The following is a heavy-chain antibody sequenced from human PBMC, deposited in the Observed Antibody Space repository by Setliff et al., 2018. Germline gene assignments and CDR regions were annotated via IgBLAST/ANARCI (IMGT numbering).Heavy chain of an antibody. J-gene: IGHJ4*02. V-gene: IGHV4-38-2*02. CDR3: AGGRRYDYGWDFDY. Sequence: SETLSLTCTVSGYSISSGHYWGWIRQPPGKGLEWIGSISHSGSTYYNPSLRSRVTISLDTSKNQSSPKLTSVTAADTAVYYCAGGRRYDYGWDFDYWGQGTLVTVSS. CDR1: GYSISSGHY. CDR2: ISHSGST. D-gene: IGHD4-17*01.